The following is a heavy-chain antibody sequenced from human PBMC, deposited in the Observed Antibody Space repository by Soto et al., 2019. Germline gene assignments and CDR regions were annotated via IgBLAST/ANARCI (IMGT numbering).Heavy chain of an antibody. V-gene: IGHV1-69*06. Sequence: QVRLVQSEAEVKKAGSSVKVSCKASGGTYSSDAVTWVRQAPGQGLEWMGGVIPMFPKANYAQKFQGRVTITADKSTSPVYMELNSLKSEDTAVYYCARCHSDSSGPGYLDSWGQGTLVTVTS. J-gene: IGHJ4*02. CDR1: GGTYSSDA. CDR2: VIPMFPKA. CDR3: ARCHSDSSGPGYLDS. D-gene: IGHD3-22*01.